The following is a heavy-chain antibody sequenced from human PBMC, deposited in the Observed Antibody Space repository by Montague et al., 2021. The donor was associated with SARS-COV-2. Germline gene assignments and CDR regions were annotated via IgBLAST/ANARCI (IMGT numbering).Heavy chain of an antibody. V-gene: IGHV4-61*01. CDR1: GGSVSSGSYY. D-gene: IGHD3-16*01. J-gene: IGHJ4*02. Sequence: SETLSLTCTVSGGSVSSGSYYWSWIRQPPGKGLEWIGGIYYSGSTNYNPSLKSRVTISVDTSKNQFSLKLSSVTAADTAVYYCARDRGGGLGGVITAYYFDYWGQGTLDTVSS. CDR3: ARDRGGGLGGVITAYYFDY. CDR2: IYYSGST.